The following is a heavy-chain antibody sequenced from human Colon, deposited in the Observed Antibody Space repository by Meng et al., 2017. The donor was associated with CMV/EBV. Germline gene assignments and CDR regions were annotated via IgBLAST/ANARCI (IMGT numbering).Heavy chain of an antibody. CDR2: FNPENGER. V-gene: IGHV1-24*01. D-gene: IGHD6-13*01. J-gene: IGHJ4*02. CDR3: ASERLGAAAIPLDY. Sequence: GGSLRLSCAASGFTVSSNYMSWVRQAPGKGLEWMGGFNPENGERVYAQKFQGRVTMTDDTSTDTAYMELSSLRFEDTAVYYCASERLGAAAIPLDYWGQGTPVTVSS. CDR1: GFTVSSNY.